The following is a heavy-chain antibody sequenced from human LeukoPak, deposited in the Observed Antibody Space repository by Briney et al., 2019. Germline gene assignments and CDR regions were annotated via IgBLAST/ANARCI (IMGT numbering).Heavy chain of an antibody. CDR3: ARDPHSLDY. CDR2: IAYTGTI. CDR1: GFSFSSYI. V-gene: IGHV3-48*01. J-gene: IGHJ4*02. Sequence: GGSMRLSCTASGFSFSSYIMNWVRQAPGKGLEWVAYIAYTGTIHYADSVRGRFAISRDNAKSSLFLQLNSLRAEDTAVYYCARDPHSLDYWGQGTLVTVSS.